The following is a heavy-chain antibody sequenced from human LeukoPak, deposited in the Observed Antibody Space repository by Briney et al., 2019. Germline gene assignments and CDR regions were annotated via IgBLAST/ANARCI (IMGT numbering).Heavy chain of an antibody. CDR2: VDGGGGGT. CDR1: GFTLSSYA. V-gene: IGHV3-23*01. CDR3: AKQSAGSAAWYSLHYDF. Sequence: GGSLRLSCAASGFTLSSYAMTWVRQAPGRGLEWVSSVDGGGGGTYYADTVKGRFTISRDNSKDTLYLQMNGLRAEDTAVYFCAKQSAGSAAWYSLHYDFWGQGTLVTVSS. J-gene: IGHJ4*02. D-gene: IGHD6-13*01.